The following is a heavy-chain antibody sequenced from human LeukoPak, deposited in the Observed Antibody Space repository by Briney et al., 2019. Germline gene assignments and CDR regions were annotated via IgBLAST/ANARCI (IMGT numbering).Heavy chain of an antibody. D-gene: IGHD2-2*01. J-gene: IGHJ4*02. Sequence: SETLSLTCTVSGGSISSSSYYWGWIRQPPGKGLEWIGYIYYSGSTNYNPSLKSRVTISVDTSKNQFSLKLSSVTAADTAVYYCARDAWAYQGFDYWGQGTLVTVSS. V-gene: IGHV4-61*01. CDR2: IYYSGST. CDR3: ARDAWAYQGFDY. CDR1: GGSISSSSYY.